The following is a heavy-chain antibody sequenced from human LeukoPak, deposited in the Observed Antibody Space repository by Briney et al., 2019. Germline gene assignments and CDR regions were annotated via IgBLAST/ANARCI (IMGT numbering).Heavy chain of an antibody. CDR3: ATRLCSSSGCRAYSHFSLDI. CDR2: IKEDGGEG. Sequence: GGSLRLSCAASGFSFTSSAMGWVRQAPGKGQAWVANIKEDGGEGYYVDSVKGRFTISRDNAKNSLYLQMSSLRAEDTAVYYCATRLCSSSGCRAYSHFSLDIWGRGTTVTVSS. D-gene: IGHD2-2*01. CDR1: GFSFTSSA. J-gene: IGHJ6*03. V-gene: IGHV3-7*01.